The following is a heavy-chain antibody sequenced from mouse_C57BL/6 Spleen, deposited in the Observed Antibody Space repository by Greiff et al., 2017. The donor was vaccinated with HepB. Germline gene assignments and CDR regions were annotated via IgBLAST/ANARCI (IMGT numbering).Heavy chain of an antibody. D-gene: IGHD1-1*01. V-gene: IGHV1-19*01. J-gene: IGHJ4*01. CDR3: ARWNGSPYYYAMDY. Sequence: VQLKESGPVLVKPGASVKMSCKASGYTFTDYYMNWVKQSHGKSLEWIGVINPYNGGTSYNQKFKGKATLTVDKSSSTAYMELNSLTSEDSAVYYCARWNGSPYYYAMDYWGQGTSVTVSS. CDR2: INPYNGGT. CDR1: GYTFTDYY.